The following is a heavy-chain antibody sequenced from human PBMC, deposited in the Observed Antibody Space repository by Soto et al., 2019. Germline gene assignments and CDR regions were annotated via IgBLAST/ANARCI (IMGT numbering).Heavy chain of an antibody. D-gene: IGHD6-19*01. V-gene: IGHV4-39*01. CDR2: FYYSGST. CDR3: ARQVVDGTVAGTGSLDY. J-gene: IGHJ4*02. CDR1: GSSIRSSSYH. Sequence: SETLSLTGTVSGSSIRSSSYHWVCIRQPPGKGLEWIGSFYYSGSTYYNPSLKSRVTISVDTSENQFSLKLSSVTAADTAVYYCARQVVDGTVAGTGSLDYWGQGTLVTVS.